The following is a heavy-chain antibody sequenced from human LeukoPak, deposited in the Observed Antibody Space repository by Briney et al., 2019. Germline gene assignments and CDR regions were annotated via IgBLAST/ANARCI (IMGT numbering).Heavy chain of an antibody. D-gene: IGHD5-18*01. J-gene: IGHJ6*03. CDR1: GGTFSSYA. CDR3: AFYAEDTENYYYYYYMDV. Sequence: GASVKVSCKASGGTFSSYAISWVRQAPGQGLKWMGGIIPIFGTANYAQKFQGRVTITTDESTSTAYMELSSLRSEDTAVYYCAFYAEDTENYYYYYYMDVWGKGTTVTVSS. V-gene: IGHV1-69*05. CDR2: IIPIFGTA.